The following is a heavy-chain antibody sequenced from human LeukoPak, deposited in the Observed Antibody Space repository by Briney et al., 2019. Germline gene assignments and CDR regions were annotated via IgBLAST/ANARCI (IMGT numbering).Heavy chain of an antibody. V-gene: IGHV4-39*01. D-gene: IGHD3-10*01. J-gene: IGHJ6*03. CDR3: ARHRPVFIGGLNYYMDV. Sequence: PSETPSLTCTVSGGSISSSSYYWGWIRQPPGKGLEWIGSIYYSGSTYYNPSLKSRVTISVDTSKNQFSLKLSSVTAADTAVYYCARHRPVFIGGLNYYMDVWGKGTTVTVSS. CDR2: IYYSGST. CDR1: GGSISSSSYY.